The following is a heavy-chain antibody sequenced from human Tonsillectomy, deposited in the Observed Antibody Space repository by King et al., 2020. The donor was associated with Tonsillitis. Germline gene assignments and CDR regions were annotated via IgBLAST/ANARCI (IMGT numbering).Heavy chain of an antibody. Sequence: VQLQESGPGLVKPSETLSLTCTVSVGSIRSYYWSWIRQPPGKGLEWIGYIYYSGSTTYNPSLKSRVTISVDTSKNQFSLKLTSVTAADTAVYYCARHIGASRAFDIWGQGTMVTVSS. CDR2: IYYSGST. V-gene: IGHV4-59*01. CDR1: VGSIRSYY. J-gene: IGHJ3*02. CDR3: ARHIGASRAFDI. D-gene: IGHD3-3*01.